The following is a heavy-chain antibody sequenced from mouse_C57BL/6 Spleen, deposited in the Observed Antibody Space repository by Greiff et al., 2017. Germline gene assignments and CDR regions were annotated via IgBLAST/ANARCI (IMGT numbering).Heavy chain of an antibody. CDR1: GFTFSDYY. CDR3: ARAFGYYYGSSPFDY. Sequence: EVMLVESEGGLVQPGSSMKLSCTASGFTFSDYYMAWVRQVPEKGLEWVANINYDGSSTYYLDSLKSRFIISRDNAKNILYLQMSSLKSEDTATYYCARAFGYYYGSSPFDYWGQGTTLTVSS. J-gene: IGHJ2*01. CDR2: INYDGSST. D-gene: IGHD1-1*01. V-gene: IGHV5-16*01.